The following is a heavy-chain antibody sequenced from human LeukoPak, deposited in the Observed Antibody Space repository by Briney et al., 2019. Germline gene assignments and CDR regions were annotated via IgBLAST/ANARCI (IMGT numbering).Heavy chain of an antibody. V-gene: IGHV1-18*01. CDR1: GGTFSSYA. J-gene: IGHJ4*02. Sequence: ASVNVSCKASGGTFSSYAISWVRQAPGQGLEWMGWISAYNGNTNYAQKLQGRVTMTTDTSTSTAYMELRSLRSDDTAVYYCARGRVDYDILTGYYSSPHFDYWGQGTLVTVSS. CDR3: ARGRVDYDILTGYYSSPHFDY. CDR2: ISAYNGNT. D-gene: IGHD3-9*01.